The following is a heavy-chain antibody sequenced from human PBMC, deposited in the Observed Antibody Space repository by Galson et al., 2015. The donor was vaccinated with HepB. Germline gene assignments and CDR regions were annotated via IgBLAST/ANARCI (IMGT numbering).Heavy chain of an antibody. CDR2: IIPIFGTV. J-gene: IGHJ4*02. V-gene: IGHV1-69*13. Sequence: SVKVSCKAPGGTFDSNAINWVRQAPGQGLEWMGGIIPIFGTVNYARKFQGRLTITADGSTSTAFMELRSLGSQDTAVYYCARVPRGYSGFVDFDSWGQGTPVTVSS. CDR3: ARVPRGYSGFVDFDS. D-gene: IGHD5-12*01. CDR1: GGTFDSNA.